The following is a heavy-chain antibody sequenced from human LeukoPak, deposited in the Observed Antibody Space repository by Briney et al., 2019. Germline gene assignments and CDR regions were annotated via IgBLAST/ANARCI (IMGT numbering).Heavy chain of an antibody. Sequence: SETLSLTCTVSGGSISSYYWSWIRQPPGKGLEWIGYIYYSGSTNYNPSLKSRVTISVDTSKNQFSLKLSSVTAADTAVYYCSSGDYYYYMDVWGKGTTVTVSS. CDR3: SSGDYYYYMDV. J-gene: IGHJ6*03. V-gene: IGHV4-59*08. D-gene: IGHD6-25*01. CDR2: IYYSGST. CDR1: GGSISSYY.